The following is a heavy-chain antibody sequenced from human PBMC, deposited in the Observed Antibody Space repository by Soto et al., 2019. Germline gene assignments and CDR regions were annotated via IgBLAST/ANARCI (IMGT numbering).Heavy chain of an antibody. V-gene: IGHV5-51*03. J-gene: IGHJ4*02. CDR2: IYPGDSDV. CDR3: ARTDYDSGTFDS. D-gene: IGHD3-10*01. Sequence: EVQLVQSGAEVKKPGQSLKISCKASAYSFSGSWINWVSEMPGKGLEWMGTIYPGDSDVRYSPSFQGQVTISVDKSISIVYLQCSSLKASDTAIYYCARTDYDSGTFDSWGQGTLVTVSS. CDR1: AYSFSGSW.